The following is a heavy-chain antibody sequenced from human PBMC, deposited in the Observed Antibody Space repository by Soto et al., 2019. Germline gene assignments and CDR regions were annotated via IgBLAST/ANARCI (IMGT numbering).Heavy chain of an antibody. CDR1: GFTFSNNA. V-gene: IGHV3-23*01. J-gene: IGHJ4*02. Sequence: EVPLLESGGGLVQPGGSLRLSCAASGFTFSNNAMSWVRQAPGKGLEWVSTISGSDGSTSYADSVKGRFTISRDNSKNTLYLQMNSLRAEDTAVYYCASRHYYDTPGHFEFWGQGTLVTVSS. D-gene: IGHD3-22*01. CDR2: ISGSDGST. CDR3: ASRHYYDTPGHFEF.